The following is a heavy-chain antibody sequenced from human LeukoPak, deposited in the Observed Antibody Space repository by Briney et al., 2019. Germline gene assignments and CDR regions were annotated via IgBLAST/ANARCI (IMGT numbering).Heavy chain of an antibody. D-gene: IGHD6-19*01. CDR3: ARTVAGLPLDAFDI. V-gene: IGHV3-74*01. CDR2: INPDGGTT. J-gene: IGHJ3*02. CDR1: GYTFSRYW. Sequence: GGSLRLSCAGSGYTFSRYWIHWVRQAPGKGLVWVSRINPDGGTTTYADSVKGRFTISRDNAKNTLYLQMNSLSGEDTAVYYCARTVAGLPLDAFDIWGQGTMVTVSS.